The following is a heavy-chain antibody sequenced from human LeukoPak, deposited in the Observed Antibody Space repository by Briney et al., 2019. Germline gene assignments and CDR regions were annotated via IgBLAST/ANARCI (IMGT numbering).Heavy chain of an antibody. CDR2: IYNAGST. Sequence: SETLSLTCTVSGGSITSKHWSWIRQPAGKGLEWIGRIYNAGSTNYNPTLESRVTMSVDTSKNQLLLKLTSVTAADTAVYYCARVSTVTTSGWFDPWGQGTLVTVSS. CDR1: GGSITSKH. D-gene: IGHD4-11*01. CDR3: ARVSTVTTSGWFDP. J-gene: IGHJ5*02. V-gene: IGHV4-4*07.